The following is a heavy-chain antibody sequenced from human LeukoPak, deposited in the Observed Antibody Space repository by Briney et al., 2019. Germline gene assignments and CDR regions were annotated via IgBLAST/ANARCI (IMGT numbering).Heavy chain of an antibody. D-gene: IGHD6-6*01. CDR1: GYSISSGYY. V-gene: IGHV4-38-2*02. J-gene: IGHJ6*03. Sequence: PSETLSLTCTVSGYSISSGYYWGWIRQPPGKGLEWIGSIYHSGSTYYNPSLKSRVTISVDTSKNQFSLKLSSVTAADTAVYYCAGAYKQLVPLNYYMDVWGKGTTVTVSS. CDR2: IYHSGST. CDR3: AGAYKQLVPLNYYMDV.